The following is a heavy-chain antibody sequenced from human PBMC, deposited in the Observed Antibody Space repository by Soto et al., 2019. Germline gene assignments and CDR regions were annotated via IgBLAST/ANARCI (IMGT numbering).Heavy chain of an antibody. D-gene: IGHD5-18*01. J-gene: IGHJ4*02. CDR3: ARDTGYTFGSLNY. V-gene: IGHV1-3*01. CDR2: MNAGVGNT. Sequence: HVELVQSGADVKKPGASVTISCKASGYTFTDYALHWVRQAPGQRLEWMGWMNAGVGNTLYSQKFQGRITITRDTSARPAYMELNILKSDDTAIYYCARDTGYTFGSLNYWGPGTLVTVSS. CDR1: GYTFTDYA.